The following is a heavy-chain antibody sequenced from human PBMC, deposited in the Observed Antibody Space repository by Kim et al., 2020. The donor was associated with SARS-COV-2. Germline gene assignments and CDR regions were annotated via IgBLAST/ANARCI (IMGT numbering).Heavy chain of an antibody. CDR1: GGSFSGYY. CDR2: INHSGST. J-gene: IGHJ4*02. D-gene: IGHD1-1*01. CDR3: ARSHGTAAFDY. Sequence: SETLSLTCAVYGGSFSGYYWSWIRQPPGKGLEWIGEINHSGSTNYNPSLKSRVTISVDTSKNQFSLKLSSVTAADTAVYYCARSHGTAAFDYWGQGTLVTVSS. V-gene: IGHV4-34*01.